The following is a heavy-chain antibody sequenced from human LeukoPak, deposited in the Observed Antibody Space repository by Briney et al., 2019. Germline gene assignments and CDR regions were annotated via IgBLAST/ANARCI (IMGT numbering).Heavy chain of an antibody. CDR3: ASILGYCSGGDCLDY. CDR1: GYTFTGYY. D-gene: IGHD2-15*01. CDR2: INPNSGGT. Sequence: GASVKVSCKASGYTFTGYYMHWVRQAPGHGLEWMGWINPNSGGTNYAQKFQGRVTMTRDTSISTAYMELSRLRSDDTAVYYCASILGYCSGGDCLDYWGQGTLVTVSS. J-gene: IGHJ4*02. V-gene: IGHV1-2*02.